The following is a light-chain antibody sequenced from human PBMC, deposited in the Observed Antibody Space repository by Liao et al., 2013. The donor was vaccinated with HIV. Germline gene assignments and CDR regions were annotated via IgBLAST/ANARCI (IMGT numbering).Light chain of an antibody. Sequence: SYELTQPSSVSVSPGQTARITCSGDVLAKKYARWFQQKPGQAPVLVIYKDSERPSGIPERFSGSSSGTTVTLTISGAQVEDEADYYCQAWDSSTGVFGGGTTLTVL. CDR2: KDS. CDR1: VLAKKY. CDR3: QAWDSSTGV. J-gene: IGLJ3*02. V-gene: IGLV3-27*01.